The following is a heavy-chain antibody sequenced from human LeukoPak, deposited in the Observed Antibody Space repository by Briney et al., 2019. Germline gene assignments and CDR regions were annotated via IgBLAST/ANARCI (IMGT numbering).Heavy chain of an antibody. CDR3: ATGVTTNS. Sequence: GGSLRLSCAASGFTFSSYGMPWVRQAPGKGLEWVAVIWYDGSNKYYADSVKGRSTISRDNSKNTLYLQMNSLRAEDTAVYYCATGVTTNSWGQGTLVTVSS. CDR2: IWYDGSNK. CDR1: GFTFSSYG. V-gene: IGHV3-33*01. J-gene: IGHJ5*02. D-gene: IGHD4-17*01.